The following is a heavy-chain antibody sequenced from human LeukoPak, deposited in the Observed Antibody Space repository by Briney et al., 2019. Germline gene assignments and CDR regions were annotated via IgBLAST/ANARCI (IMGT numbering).Heavy chain of an antibody. D-gene: IGHD2-15*01. V-gene: IGHV5-51*01. CDR1: GYRFTSYW. J-gene: IGHJ4*02. CDR3: ATFCSGGSCYGDPDY. CDR2: IYPGDSDT. Sequence: GESLKISCKGSGYRFTSYWIGWVRQMPGKGLEWVGIIYPGDSDTRYSPSFQGQVTISADKSISTAYLQWSSLRASDTAMHYCATFCSGGSCYGDPDYWGQGTLVTVSS.